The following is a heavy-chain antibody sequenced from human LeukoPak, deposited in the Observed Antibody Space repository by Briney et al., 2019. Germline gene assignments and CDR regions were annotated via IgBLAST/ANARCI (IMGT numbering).Heavy chain of an antibody. CDR3: ASQLSGSYAFYYYGMDV. CDR2: IYYSGST. Sequence: SETLSLTCTVSGGSISSGGYYWSWIRQPPGKGLEWIGSIYYSGSTYYNPSLKSRVTISVDTSKNQFSLKLSSVTAADTAVYYCASQLSGSYAFYYYGMDVWGQGTTVTVSS. J-gene: IGHJ6*02. D-gene: IGHD1-26*01. V-gene: IGHV4-39*01. CDR1: GGSISSGGYY.